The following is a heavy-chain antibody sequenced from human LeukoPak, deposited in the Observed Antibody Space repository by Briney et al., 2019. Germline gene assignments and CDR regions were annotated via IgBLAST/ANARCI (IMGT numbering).Heavy chain of an antibody. J-gene: IGHJ3*02. D-gene: IGHD6-6*01. CDR3: ARLEYSTSYDVFDI. CDR2: IYPGDSDT. Sequence: GESLKISCKGSGYSFTTYWIGWVRQMPGKGLEWMGIIYPGDSDTTYSPSFQGQVTISADKSISTAYLQWSSLKASDTAMYYCARLEYSTSYDVFDIWGQGTMVTVSP. V-gene: IGHV5-51*01. CDR1: GYSFTTYW.